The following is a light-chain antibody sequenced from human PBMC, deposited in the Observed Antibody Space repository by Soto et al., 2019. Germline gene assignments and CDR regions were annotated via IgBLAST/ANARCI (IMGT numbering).Light chain of an antibody. J-gene: IGLJ3*02. V-gene: IGLV1-40*01. Sequence: QSVLTQPPSVSGAPGQRVTISCTGNNSNLGAGYDVHWYQQLPGAAPKLVIFGNRNRPSGVPERFSDSKSGTSASLAITGLQAEDEADYYCQAYVYSLTASVFGGGTKLTVL. CDR2: GNR. CDR1: NSNLGAGYD. CDR3: QAYVYSLTASV.